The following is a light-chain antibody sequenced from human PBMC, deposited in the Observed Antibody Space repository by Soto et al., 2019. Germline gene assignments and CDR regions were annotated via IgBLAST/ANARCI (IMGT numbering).Light chain of an antibody. V-gene: IGKV3-20*01. CDR3: QQYGSSPT. J-gene: IGKJ1*01. Sequence: EIVLTQSPGTLSLSPGERATLSCRASQSVSSGKLAWYQQKPGQAPRLLIFGASGRATGIPDRFSGSGSGTDFSLTISRLEPEDFAVYYCQQYGSSPTFGQGTKVDIK. CDR2: GAS. CDR1: QSVSSGK.